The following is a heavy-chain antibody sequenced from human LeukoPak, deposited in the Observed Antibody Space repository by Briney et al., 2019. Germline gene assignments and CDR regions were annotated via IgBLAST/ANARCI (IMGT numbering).Heavy chain of an antibody. CDR3: ARGRYGGTSVIDY. CDR1: GFTFSSYA. J-gene: IGHJ4*02. V-gene: IGHV3-30*04. D-gene: IGHD4-23*01. CDR2: ISYDGRNK. Sequence: GGSLRLSCAASGFTFSSYAMHWVRQAPGKGLEWVAVISYDGRNKYYADSEKGRFTISRDNTKNTLCLQMNRLRPADTAVYYSARGRYGGTSVIDYWGQGTLVTVSS.